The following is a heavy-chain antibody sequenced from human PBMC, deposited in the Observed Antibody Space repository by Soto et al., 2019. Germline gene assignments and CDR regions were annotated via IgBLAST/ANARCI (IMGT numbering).Heavy chain of an antibody. CDR3: AKGVAGSHYYYGMDV. D-gene: IGHD6-19*01. Sequence: QVQLVQSGAEVKKPGASVKVSCKASGYTFSNYDINWVRQATGQGLEWMGWMNPNSGNTGYAQKFQGRVTMTRNPSKSTGYMELSSLRSEDTAVYYCAKGVAGSHYYYGMDVWGQGTTVTVSS. V-gene: IGHV1-8*01. CDR2: MNPNSGNT. CDR1: GYTFSNYD. J-gene: IGHJ6*02.